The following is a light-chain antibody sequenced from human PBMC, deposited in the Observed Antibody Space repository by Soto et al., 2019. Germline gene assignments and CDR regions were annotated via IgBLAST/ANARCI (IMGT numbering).Light chain of an antibody. V-gene: IGKV1-39*01. Sequence: DIQITQSPASLSASVGDRVTITFRASQSINSYLNWYQQKPGKAPKLLVYASSLQAGVPSRFSGSGSGTEFTLTISSLQPEDFATYYCQQSYSSPITFGQGTRLEIK. J-gene: IGKJ5*01. CDR2: AS. CDR3: QQSYSSPIT. CDR1: QSINSY.